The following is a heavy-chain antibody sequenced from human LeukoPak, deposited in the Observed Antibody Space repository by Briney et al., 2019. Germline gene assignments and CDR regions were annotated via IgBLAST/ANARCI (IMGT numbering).Heavy chain of an antibody. CDR1: GFTFSTYN. Sequence: TGGSLRLSCAASGFTFSTYNMNWVRQAPGKGPEWVSYISTSGTTMYYADSVKGRFTISRDNSKNSLYLQMNSLRAEDTAVYYCAKDAQRGFDYSNSLDYWGQGTRVTVSS. CDR2: ISTSGTTM. V-gene: IGHV3-48*01. CDR3: AKDAQRGFDYSNSLDY. J-gene: IGHJ4*02. D-gene: IGHD4-11*01.